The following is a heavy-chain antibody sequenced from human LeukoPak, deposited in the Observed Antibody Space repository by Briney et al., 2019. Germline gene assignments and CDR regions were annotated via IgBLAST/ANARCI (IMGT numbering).Heavy chain of an antibody. CDR3: ARGSGGVRPNWFDP. CDR2: IYYSGST. D-gene: IGHD6-25*01. V-gene: IGHV4-59*01. Sequence: SETLSLTCTVSGGSISSYYWSWIRQPPRKGLEWIGYIYYSGSTNYNPSLKSRVTISVDTSKNHFSRKVNSVTAADTAVYYCARGSGGVRPNWFDPWGQGILVTVSS. CDR1: GGSISSYY. J-gene: IGHJ5*02.